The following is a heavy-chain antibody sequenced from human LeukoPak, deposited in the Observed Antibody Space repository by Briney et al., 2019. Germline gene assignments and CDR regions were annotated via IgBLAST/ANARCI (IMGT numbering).Heavy chain of an antibody. Sequence: GGSLRLSCAASGFTFSNYWMSWVRQAPGKGLEWVANIKQDGSETYYVDSVKGRFIISRDNAKNSLYLQMNSLRGEDTAVYYCARRKAPRVRGSNYYMDVWGKGTTVTISS. CDR1: GFTFSNYW. V-gene: IGHV3-7*01. D-gene: IGHD3-10*01. CDR2: IKQDGSET. J-gene: IGHJ6*03. CDR3: ARRKAPRVRGSNYYMDV.